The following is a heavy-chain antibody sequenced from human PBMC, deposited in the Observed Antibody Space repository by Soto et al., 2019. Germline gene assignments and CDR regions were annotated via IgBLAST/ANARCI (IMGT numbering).Heavy chain of an antibody. CDR3: ARVRRDIVVVPAAPEAVLYYYYGMDV. J-gene: IGHJ6*02. D-gene: IGHD2-2*01. CDR2: IYYSGST. CDR1: GGSISSGDYY. V-gene: IGHV4-30-4*01. Sequence: SETLSLTCTVSGGSISSGDYYWSWIRQPPGKGLEWIGYIYYSGSTYYNPSLKSRVTISVDTSKNQFSLKLSSVTAADTAVYYCARVRRDIVVVPAAPEAVLYYYYGMDVWGQGTTVTVSS.